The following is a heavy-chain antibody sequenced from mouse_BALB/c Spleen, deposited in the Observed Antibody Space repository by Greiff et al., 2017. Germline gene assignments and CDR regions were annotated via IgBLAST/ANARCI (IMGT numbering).Heavy chain of an antibody. Sequence: VQLVESGPGLVAPSQSLSITCTVPGFSLTSYGVHWVRQPPGKGLEWLGVVWAGGSTNYNSALMSRLSISKDNSKSQVFLKMNSLQTDDTAMYYCDRVAAGSTMITTTFAYWGQGTLVTVSA. D-gene: IGHD2-4*01. V-gene: IGHV2-9*02. CDR3: DRVAAGSTMITTTFAY. CDR2: VWAGGST. J-gene: IGHJ3*01. CDR1: GFSLTSYG.